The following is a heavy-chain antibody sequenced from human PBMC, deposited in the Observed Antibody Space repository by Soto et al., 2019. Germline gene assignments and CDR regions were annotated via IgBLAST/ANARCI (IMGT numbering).Heavy chain of an antibody. D-gene: IGHD3-16*01. J-gene: IGHJ4*02. CDR1: GYTFTSYA. Sequence: ASVKVSCKASGYTFTSYAMHWVRQASGQRLEWMRWINAGNGNTKYSQKFQGIVTITRDTSASTAYMELSSLRSEDTAVYYCARFDSTTYGEFDYWGQGTLVT. CDR3: ARFDSTTYGEFDY. CDR2: INAGNGNT. V-gene: IGHV1-3*01.